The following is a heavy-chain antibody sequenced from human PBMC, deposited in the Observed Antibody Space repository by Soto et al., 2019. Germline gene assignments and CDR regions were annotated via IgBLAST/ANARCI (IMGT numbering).Heavy chain of an antibody. CDR2: ISWDGRGT. D-gene: IGHD1-7*01. CDR1: GFTFDDYT. CDR3: AKDKRPVSWNYWTFDS. J-gene: IGHJ4*02. V-gene: IGHV3-43*01. Sequence: EVQLVESGGTEVQPGGSLRLSCATSGFTFDDYTMHWVRRVPGKGLEWVSLISWDGRGTYYRGSVEGRFTISRDNSKTSLHLEMNSLRTEDSALYYCAKDKRPVSWNYWTFDSWGQGTLVTVSS.